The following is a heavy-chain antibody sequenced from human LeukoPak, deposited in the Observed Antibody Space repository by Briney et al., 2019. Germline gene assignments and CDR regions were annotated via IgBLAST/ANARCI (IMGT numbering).Heavy chain of an antibody. Sequence: SGPTLANPTQTLTLTCTLSGLSLSTSGMCVSWIRQPPGKALEWLARLDWDDDKYYSTSLQTRLNISNATAKNQVVLTMTNMTPVDTATYYFARVYSYWGVPQIDFWGQGTLVTVSS. J-gene: IGHJ4*02. D-gene: IGHD5-18*01. CDR2: LDWDDDK. CDR3: ARVYSYWGVPQIDF. CDR1: GLSLSTSGMC. V-gene: IGHV2-70*11.